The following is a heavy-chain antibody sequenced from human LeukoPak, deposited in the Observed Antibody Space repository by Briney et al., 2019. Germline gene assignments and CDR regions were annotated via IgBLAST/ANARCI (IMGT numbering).Heavy chain of an antibody. V-gene: IGHV1-24*01. CDR3: ATDPGTTRDY. J-gene: IGHJ4*02. Sequence: GASVKVSCKVPGYTLTELSLHWVRQAPGKGLEWMGGFDPEDGETIYAQKFQGRVTMTEDTSTDTAYMELSSLRSEDTAVYYCATDPGTTRDYWGQGTLVTVSS. CDR2: FDPEDGET. CDR1: GYTLTELS. D-gene: IGHD1-7*01.